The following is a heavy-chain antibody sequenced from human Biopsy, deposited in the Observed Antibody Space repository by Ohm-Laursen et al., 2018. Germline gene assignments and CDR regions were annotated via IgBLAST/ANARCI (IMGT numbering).Heavy chain of an antibody. V-gene: IGHV3-21*01. D-gene: IGHD6-6*01. CDR1: GFSVSSYD. CDR2: ISETSSHI. J-gene: IGHJ4*02. Sequence: LSLTCAAPGFSVSSYDMNWVRQAPGKGLEWISYISETSSHIYDADSVRGRFTVARDIAKNSLYLQMNNLRVEDTAVYYCARERGRKSIAATDYWGQGVLVTVSS. CDR3: ARERGRKSIAATDY.